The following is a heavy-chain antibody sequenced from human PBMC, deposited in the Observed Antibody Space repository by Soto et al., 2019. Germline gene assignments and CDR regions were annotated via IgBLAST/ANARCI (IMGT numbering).Heavy chain of an antibody. V-gene: IGHV4-39*01. Sequence: SETLSLTCTVSDAPISTPGSYLGWVRQSPGTVLQWSGFVYYNGDTYYSPSFKSRVTMSVHTSKNQLSMTLRSMTAADPAFVYSLRCKLMATFYYWGQGSLVFVAS. J-gene: IGHJ4*02. D-gene: IGHD5-12*01. CDR2: VYYNGDT. CDR3: LRCKLMATFYY. CDR1: DAPISTPGSY.